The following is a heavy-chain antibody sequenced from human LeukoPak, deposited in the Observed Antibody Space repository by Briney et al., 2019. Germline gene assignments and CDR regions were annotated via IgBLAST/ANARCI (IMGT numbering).Heavy chain of an antibody. CDR2: INPNSGGT. J-gene: IGHJ5*02. CDR3: ASLGIAAAGTSYGWFDP. D-gene: IGHD6-13*01. V-gene: IGHV1-2*02. Sequence: GASVKVSCKASGYTFTGYYMHWVRQAPGQGLERMGWINPNSGGTNYAQKFQGRVTMTRDTSISTAYMELSRLRSDDTAVYYCASLGIAAAGTSYGWFDPWGQGTLVTVSS. CDR1: GYTFTGYY.